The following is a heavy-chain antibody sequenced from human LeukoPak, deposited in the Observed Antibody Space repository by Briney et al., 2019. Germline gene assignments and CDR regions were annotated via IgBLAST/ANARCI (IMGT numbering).Heavy chain of an antibody. CDR2: IKSKTDGGTT. Sequence: GGSLRLSCAASGFTFSNAWMSWVRQAPGKGLEWVGRIKSKTDGGTTDYAAPVKGRFTISRDDSKNTLYLQMNSLKTEDTAVYHCTTDPITYYDILTGYYLFDYWGQGTLVTVSS. D-gene: IGHD3-9*01. CDR1: GFTFSNAW. CDR3: TTDPITYYDILTGYYLFDY. J-gene: IGHJ4*02. V-gene: IGHV3-15*01.